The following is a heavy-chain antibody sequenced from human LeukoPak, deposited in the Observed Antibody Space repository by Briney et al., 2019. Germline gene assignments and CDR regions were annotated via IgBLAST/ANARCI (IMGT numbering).Heavy chain of an antibody. CDR3: ARSYGDYVYYFDY. CDR2: IYYSGST. J-gene: IGHJ4*02. Sequence: MASETLSLTCTVSGGSISSGGYYWSWIRQHPGKGLEWIGYIYYSGSTYYNPSLKSRVTISVDTSKNQFSLKLSSVTAADTAVYYRARSYGDYVYYFDYWGQGTLVTVSS. CDR1: GGSISSGGYY. D-gene: IGHD4-17*01. V-gene: IGHV4-31*03.